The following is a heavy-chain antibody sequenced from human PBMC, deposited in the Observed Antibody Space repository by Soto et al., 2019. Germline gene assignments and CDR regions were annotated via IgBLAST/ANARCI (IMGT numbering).Heavy chain of an antibody. J-gene: IGHJ6*02. CDR2: INPNSGGT. D-gene: IGHD3-3*01. CDR1: GYTFTGYY. CDR3: ARGPILRFLEWLLSGMDV. V-gene: IGHV1-2*02. Sequence: QVQLVQSGAEVKKTGASVKVSCNASGYTFTGYYMHWLRQAPGQGLEWMGWINPNSGGTNYAQKFQGRVTMTRDTSISTAYMELSRLRSDDTAVYYCARGPILRFLEWLLSGMDVWGQGTTVTVSS.